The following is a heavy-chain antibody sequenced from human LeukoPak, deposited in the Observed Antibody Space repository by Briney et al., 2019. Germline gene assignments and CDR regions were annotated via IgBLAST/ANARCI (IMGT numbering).Heavy chain of an antibody. V-gene: IGHV3-30-3*01. CDR1: GFTFSTNA. CDR3: ARDGANDLFKGGAYFLD. Sequence: GGSPRLSCAASGFTFSTNAMHWVRQAPGKGLEWMAVISFDGSSDTYADPVAGRFTISRDDSKNTLYLQMNSLRNDDTAVYYCARDGANDLFKGGAYFLDWGQGALVTVSS. D-gene: IGHD4/OR15-4a*01. CDR2: ISFDGSSD. J-gene: IGHJ1*01.